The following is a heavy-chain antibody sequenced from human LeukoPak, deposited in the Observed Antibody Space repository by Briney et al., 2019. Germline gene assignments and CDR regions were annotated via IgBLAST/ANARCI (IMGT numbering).Heavy chain of an antibody. D-gene: IGHD6-13*01. V-gene: IGHV4-31*03. Sequence: SETLSLTCTVSGGSISSGGYYWSWIRQHPGKGLEWIAYIHYSGSTYSDPSLKSRVSISLDTSKNQFSLKLSSVTAADTAVYYCARGRRIGRTGYSSSWPPDYWGQGTLVTVSS. CDR1: GGSISSGGYY. CDR3: ARGRRIGRTGYSSSWPPDY. CDR2: IHYSGST. J-gene: IGHJ4*02.